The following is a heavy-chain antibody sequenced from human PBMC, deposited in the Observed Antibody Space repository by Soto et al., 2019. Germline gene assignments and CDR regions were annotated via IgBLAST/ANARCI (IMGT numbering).Heavy chain of an antibody. V-gene: IGHV4-31*03. CDR3: ARSVFP. CDR2: FYYSGST. CDR1: GGSISSGGYY. J-gene: IGHJ5*02. Sequence: SETLSLTCTVSGGSISSGGYYWNWVRQHPGKGLEWIGYFYYSGSTYYNPSLKSRVTISVNTSKNQFSLKLSSVTAADTAVYYCARSVFPWGQGTLVTVSS.